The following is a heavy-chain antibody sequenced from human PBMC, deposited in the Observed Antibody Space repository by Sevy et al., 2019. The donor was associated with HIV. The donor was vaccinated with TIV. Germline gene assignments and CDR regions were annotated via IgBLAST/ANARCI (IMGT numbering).Heavy chain of an antibody. CDR2: IRTAGDT. CDR3: AREVPGSLYGMDV. D-gene: IGHD3-10*01. J-gene: IGHJ6*02. Sequence: GGSLRLSCAASGFTFSSYDIHWVRQATGKGLEWVSAIRTAGDTYYPDSVKGRFTISRENAKNSLYLQMNSLRAGDTAVYYCAREVPGSLYGMDVWRQGTTVTVSS. V-gene: IGHV3-13*01. CDR1: GFTFSSYD.